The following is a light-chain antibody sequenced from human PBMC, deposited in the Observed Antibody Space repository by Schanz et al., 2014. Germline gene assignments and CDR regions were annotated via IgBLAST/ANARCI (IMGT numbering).Light chain of an antibody. CDR2: SAS. Sequence: EIVLTQSPGTLSLSPGERATLSCRASQSVGNELAWYQQKPGQPPRLLIFSASTRATGIPARFSGSGSETEFTLTISSLEPEDFAVYYCHQYINSPFTFGPGTKLDLK. CDR3: HQYINSPFT. J-gene: IGKJ3*01. V-gene: IGKV3-15*01. CDR1: QSVGNE.